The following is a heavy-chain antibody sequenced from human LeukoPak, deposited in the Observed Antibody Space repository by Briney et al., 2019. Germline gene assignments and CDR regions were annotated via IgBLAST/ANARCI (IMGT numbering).Heavy chain of an antibody. CDR1: GFTFSSYS. CDR2: IYSGGST. D-gene: IGHD6-13*01. Sequence: PGGSLRLSCAASGFTFSSYSMNWVRQAPGKGLEWVSVIYSGGSTYYADSVKGRFTISRDNSKNTLYLQMNSLRAEDTAVYYCARVDLYYSSSWSPSAFDIWGQGTMVTVSS. V-gene: IGHV3-53*01. CDR3: ARVDLYYSSSWSPSAFDI. J-gene: IGHJ3*02.